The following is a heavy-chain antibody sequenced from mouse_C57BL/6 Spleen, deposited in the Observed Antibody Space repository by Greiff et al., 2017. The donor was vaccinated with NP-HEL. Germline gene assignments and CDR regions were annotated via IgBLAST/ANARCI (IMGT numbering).Heavy chain of an antibody. CDR2: INPSSGYT. D-gene: IGHD2-2*01. Sequence: QVQLQQSGAELARPGASVKMSCKASGYTFTSYTMHWVKQRPGQGLEWIGYINPSSGYTKYNQKFKDKATLTADNSSSTAYMQLSSLTSEDSAVYYCARCGYGYDDAMDYWGQGTSVTVSS. CDR3: ARCGYGYDDAMDY. V-gene: IGHV1-4*01. J-gene: IGHJ4*01. CDR1: GYTFTSYT.